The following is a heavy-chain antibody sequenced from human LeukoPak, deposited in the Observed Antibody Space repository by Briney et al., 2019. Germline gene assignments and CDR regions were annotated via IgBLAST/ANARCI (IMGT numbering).Heavy chain of an antibody. D-gene: IGHD3-3*01. J-gene: IGHJ4*02. Sequence: NASETLSLTCTVSGGSMSHYYWSWIRQPPGKGLEWIGYIYTSGSTNYNPSLKSRVTMSVDTSKNQFSLKLSSVTAADTAVYYCARTRDFWSGPYYFDYWGQGTLVTVSS. V-gene: IGHV4-4*08. CDR3: ARTRDFWSGPYYFDY. CDR2: IYTSGST. CDR1: GGSMSHYY.